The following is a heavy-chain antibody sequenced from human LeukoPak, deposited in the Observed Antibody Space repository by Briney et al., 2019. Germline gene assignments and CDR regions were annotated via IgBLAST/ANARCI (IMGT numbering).Heavy chain of an antibody. D-gene: IGHD3-10*01. V-gene: IGHV4-34*01. CDR2: INHSGST. J-gene: IGHJ4*02. CDR3: ARRMLRGSGSYSFDY. Sequence: SETLSLTCAVYGGSFSGYYWSWIRQPPGKGLEWIGEINHSGSTNYNPSLKSRVTISVDTSKNQFSLKLSSVTAADTAVYYCARRMLRGSGSYSFDYWGQGTLVTVSS. CDR1: GGSFSGYY.